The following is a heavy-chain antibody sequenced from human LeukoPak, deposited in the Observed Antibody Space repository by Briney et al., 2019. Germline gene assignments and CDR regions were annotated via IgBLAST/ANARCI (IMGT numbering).Heavy chain of an antibody. CDR1: GYALTELS. J-gene: IGHJ4*02. CDR2: FDPEDGET. D-gene: IGHD6-19*01. CDR3: ATGGSSSGWYEPPNY. Sequence: ASVKVSCKVSGYALTELSMHWVRQAPGKGLEWMGGFDPEDGETIYAQKFQGRVTMTEDTSTDTAYMELSSLRSEDTAVYYCATGGSSSGWYEPPNYWGQGTLVTVSS. V-gene: IGHV1-24*01.